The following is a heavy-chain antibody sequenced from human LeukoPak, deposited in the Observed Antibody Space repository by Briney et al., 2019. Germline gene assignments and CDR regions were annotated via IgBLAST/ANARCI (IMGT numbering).Heavy chain of an antibody. Sequence: PSQTLSLTCTVSGDSINTDSYYWSWIRQPAGKGLEWIGRIYTSGSTNYNPSLKSRVTMSVDTSKNQFSLKLSSVTAADTAVYYCAREALWHAFDIWGQGTMVTVSS. J-gene: IGHJ3*02. CDR3: AREALWHAFDI. CDR2: IYTSGST. V-gene: IGHV4-61*02. CDR1: GDSINTDSYY.